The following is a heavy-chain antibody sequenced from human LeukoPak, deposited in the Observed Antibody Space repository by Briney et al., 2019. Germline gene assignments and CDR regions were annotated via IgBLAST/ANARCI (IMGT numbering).Heavy chain of an antibody. J-gene: IGHJ3*02. V-gene: IGHV3-23*01. Sequence: GGSLRLSCAASGFTFSSYAMSWVRQAPGKGLEWVSGLSGSGGSTYYADSVKGRFTISRDSSKNTLYLQMNSLRAEDTAVYYCARERDSSSRDAFDIWGQGTMVTVSS. CDR2: LSGSGGST. D-gene: IGHD6-13*01. CDR3: ARERDSSSRDAFDI. CDR1: GFTFSSYA.